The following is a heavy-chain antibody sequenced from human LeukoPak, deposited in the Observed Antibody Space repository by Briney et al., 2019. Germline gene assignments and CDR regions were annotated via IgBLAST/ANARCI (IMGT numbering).Heavy chain of an antibody. CDR2: IKQDGSEK. D-gene: IGHD3-22*01. CDR3: ARGPYSYDSSGAFDI. J-gene: IGHJ3*02. Sequence: PGGSLRLSCAASGFTFSSYWMSWVRQAPGKGLEWVANIKQDGSEKYYVDSVKGRFTISRDNAKNSLYLQMNSLRAEDTAVYYCARGPYSYDSSGAFDIWGQGTMVIVSS. V-gene: IGHV3-7*01. CDR1: GFTFSSYW.